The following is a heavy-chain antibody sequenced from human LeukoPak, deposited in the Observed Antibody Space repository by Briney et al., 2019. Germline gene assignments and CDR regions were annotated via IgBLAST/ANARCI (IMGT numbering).Heavy chain of an antibody. V-gene: IGHV3-30*02. CDR3: AKSGIMITFGGVTPQWDYFDY. D-gene: IGHD3-16*01. J-gene: IGHJ4*02. CDR2: IRFDGSNT. CDR1: GFTFSIYD. Sequence: GGSLRLSCAASGFTFSIYDMHWVRQAPGKGLEWVAFIRFDGSNTYYADSVKGRFTISRDTSKNTLYLQMNSLGAEDTAVYYCAKSGIMITFGGVTPQWDYFDYWGQGTLVTVSS.